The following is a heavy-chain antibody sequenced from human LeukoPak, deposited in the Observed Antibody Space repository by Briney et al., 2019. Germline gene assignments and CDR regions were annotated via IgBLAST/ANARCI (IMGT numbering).Heavy chain of an antibody. CDR3: ARCRQYLNPFDS. Sequence: SETLSLTCTVSGDSISSYHWNWIRQPPGKGMEYIGHISYTGTTNYNPSLNIRVTISLDTSKNQFSLKLNSVTAADATVYYCARCRQYLNPFDSWGQGTLVTVSS. J-gene: IGHJ4*02. CDR2: ISYTGTT. D-gene: IGHD2/OR15-2a*01. CDR1: GDSISSYH. V-gene: IGHV4-59*01.